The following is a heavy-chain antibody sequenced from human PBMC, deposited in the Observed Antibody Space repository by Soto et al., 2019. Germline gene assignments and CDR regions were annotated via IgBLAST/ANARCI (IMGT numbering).Heavy chain of an antibody. V-gene: IGHV4-59*01. D-gene: IGHD6-25*01. CDR3: ARDRGGGYPRIHLPH. Sequence: SETLSLTCTVSGGSISSYYWSWIRQPPGKGLEWIGYIYYSGSTNYNPSLKSRVTISVDTSKNQFSLKLSSVTAADTAVYYCARDRGGGYPRIHLPHWGQGTLVTVSS. CDR2: IYYSGST. J-gene: IGHJ1*01. CDR1: GGSISSYY.